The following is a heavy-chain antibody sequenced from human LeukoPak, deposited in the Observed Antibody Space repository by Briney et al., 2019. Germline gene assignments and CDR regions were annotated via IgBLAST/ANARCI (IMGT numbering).Heavy chain of an antibody. CDR3: AKCSKRPFWSGYYGYYFDY. V-gene: IGHV3-30*02. J-gene: IGHJ4*02. CDR1: GFTFSSYG. D-gene: IGHD3-3*01. Sequence: GGSLRLSCAASGFTFSSYGMHWARQAPGKGLEWVAFIRYDGSNKYYADSVKGRFTISRDNSKNTLYLQMNSLRAEDTAVYYCAKCSKRPFWSGYYGYYFDYWGQGTLVTVSS. CDR2: IRYDGSNK.